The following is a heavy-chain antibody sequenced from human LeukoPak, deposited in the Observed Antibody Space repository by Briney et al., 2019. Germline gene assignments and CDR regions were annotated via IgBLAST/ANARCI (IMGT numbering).Heavy chain of an antibody. V-gene: IGHV1-69*05. CDR2: IIPIFGTA. CDR1: GGTFSSYA. D-gene: IGHD2-15*01. J-gene: IGHJ6*03. CDR3: ASGYCSGGSCYYYYYMDV. Sequence: SVKVSCKASGGTFSSYAISWVRQAPGQGLEWMGGIIPIFGTANYAQKFQGRVTITTDESASTAYMELSSLRSEDTAVYYCASGYCSGGSCYYYYYMDVWGKGTTVTVSS.